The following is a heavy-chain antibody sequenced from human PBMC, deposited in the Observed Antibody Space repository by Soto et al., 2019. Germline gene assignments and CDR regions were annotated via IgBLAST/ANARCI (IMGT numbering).Heavy chain of an antibody. CDR2: IIPILGIA. D-gene: IGHD6-13*01. CDR1: GGTFSSYT. V-gene: IGHV1-69*08. Sequence: QVQLVQSGAEVKKPGSSVKVSCKASGGTFSSYTISWVRHAPGQGLEWMGRIIPILGIANYAQKFQGRVTITADKSTSTAYMELSSLRSEDTAVYYCARDRRGIAAAGTFHYGMDVWGQGTTVTVSS. J-gene: IGHJ6*02. CDR3: ARDRRGIAAAGTFHYGMDV.